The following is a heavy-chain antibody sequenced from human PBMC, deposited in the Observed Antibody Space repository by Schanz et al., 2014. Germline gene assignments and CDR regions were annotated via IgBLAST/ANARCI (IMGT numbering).Heavy chain of an antibody. CDR2: VNPSVRGT. Sequence: QVQLVQSGAEAKKPGSSVKVSCKASGGTFSSFGINWVRQAPGQGLEWMGIVNPSVRGTHFAREFQGRVTVTSDTSTSTVYMELSGLRSEDTAVHYCARGRGFYDSWGQGTLVTVSS. CDR1: GGTFSSFG. J-gene: IGHJ4*02. CDR3: ARGRGFYDS. V-gene: IGHV1-46*01. D-gene: IGHD3-10*01.